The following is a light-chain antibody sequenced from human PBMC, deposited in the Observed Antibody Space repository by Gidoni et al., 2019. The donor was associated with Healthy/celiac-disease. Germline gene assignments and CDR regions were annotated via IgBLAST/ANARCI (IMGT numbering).Light chain of an antibody. CDR2: EVS. CDR3: CSYAGTSTVV. Sequence: QSALTQPASVTGSPGQSITISCTGSSSDVGNYNLVSWYQQHPGKALKLMNFEVSERPSGLSNRFSGSKSGNTASLPISGLQAEDEADYYCCSYAGTSTVVFGGGTKLTVL. CDR1: SSDVGNYNL. V-gene: IGLV2-23*02. J-gene: IGLJ2*01.